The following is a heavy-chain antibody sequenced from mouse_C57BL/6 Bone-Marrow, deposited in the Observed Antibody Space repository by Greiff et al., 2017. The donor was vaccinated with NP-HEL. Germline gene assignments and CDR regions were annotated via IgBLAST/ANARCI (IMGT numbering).Heavy chain of an antibody. CDR2: ISDGGSYT. Sequence: EVKVVESGGGLVKPGGSLKLSCAASGFTFSSYAMSWVRQTPEKRLEWVATISDGGSYTYYPDNVKGRFTISRDNAKNNLYLQMSHLKSEDTAMYYCARTRDYGSSFELAWFAYWGQGTLVTVSA. CDR3: ARTRDYGSSFELAWFAY. CDR1: GFTFSSYA. J-gene: IGHJ3*01. D-gene: IGHD1-1*01. V-gene: IGHV5-4*03.